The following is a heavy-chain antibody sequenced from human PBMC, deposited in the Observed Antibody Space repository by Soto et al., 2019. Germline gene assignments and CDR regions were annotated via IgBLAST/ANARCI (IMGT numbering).Heavy chain of an antibody. Sequence: QVQLVESGGGVVQPGRSLRLSCAASGFIFSTYTMHWVRQAPGKGLEWLTVMSYDGSQKYYADSVKGRLTISRDNSKNTLYLQMTSLRAEDTAVYHCAIGTSSSWHNFDYWGQGTLVTVSS. V-gene: IGHV3-30-3*01. CDR1: GFIFSTYT. D-gene: IGHD6-13*01. CDR2: MSYDGSQK. CDR3: AIGTSSSWHNFDY. J-gene: IGHJ4*02.